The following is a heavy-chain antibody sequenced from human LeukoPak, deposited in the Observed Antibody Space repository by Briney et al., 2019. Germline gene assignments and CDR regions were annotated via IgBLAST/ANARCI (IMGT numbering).Heavy chain of an antibody. Sequence: GASVKVSCKASGYTFTGYYMHWVRQAPGRGLEWMGWINPNSGGTNYAQKFQGRVTMTRDTSISTAYMEVSRLRSDETAVYYCARVSTIRKREDVWGKGTTVTVSS. D-gene: IGHD4/OR15-4a*01. CDR3: ARVSTIRKREDV. CDR1: GYTFTGYY. J-gene: IGHJ6*04. V-gene: IGHV1-2*02. CDR2: INPNSGGT.